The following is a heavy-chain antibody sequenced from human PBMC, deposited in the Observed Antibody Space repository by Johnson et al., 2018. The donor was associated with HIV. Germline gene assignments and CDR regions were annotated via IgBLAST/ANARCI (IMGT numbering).Heavy chain of an antibody. Sequence: VQLVESGGGFVKPGGSLRLSCAASGFTFSDYYMSWIRQAPGKGLEWVSHISSRSGPISYSDSVKGRFTISRDNAKNSLYLQMNSLRAEDTAVYYCARDPRAFCDGDCYPNAFGIWGQGTMVTVSS. CDR1: GFTFSDYY. CDR2: ISSRSGPI. J-gene: IGHJ3*02. CDR3: ARDPRAFCDGDCYPNAFGI. V-gene: IGHV3-11*04. D-gene: IGHD2-21*02.